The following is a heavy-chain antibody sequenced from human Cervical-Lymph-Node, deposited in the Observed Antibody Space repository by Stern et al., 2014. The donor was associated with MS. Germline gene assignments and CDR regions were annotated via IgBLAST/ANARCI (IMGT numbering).Heavy chain of an antibody. CDR2: VHYSGTT. CDR1: GGSISSGEYY. J-gene: IGHJ4*02. D-gene: IGHD5-24*01. CDR3: SRDADAYSLVFGY. V-gene: IGHV4-30-4*01. Sequence: QVQLMQSGPGLVKSSQTLSLTCAVSGGSISSGEYYWSWIRQSPGKGLEWIGYVHYSGTTYYNPSLKSRVTISVDTSKNQFSLKLSSVTAADTAVYYCSRDADAYSLVFGYWGRGTLVTVSS.